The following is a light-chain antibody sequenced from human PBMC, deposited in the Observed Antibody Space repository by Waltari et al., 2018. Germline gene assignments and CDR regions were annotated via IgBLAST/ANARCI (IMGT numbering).Light chain of an antibody. Sequence: QSALTQPASVSGSPGPSISLSCTGTSSDVGAYNYVSWYQQHPGKAPKPMIFAVSNRPSGVSNRFSGSKSGNTASLTSSGLQAEDEADYYCSSYISSSTLELFGGGTSLTVL. CDR3: SSYISSSTLEL. CDR1: SSDVGAYNY. V-gene: IGLV2-14*03. CDR2: AVS. J-gene: IGLJ2*01.